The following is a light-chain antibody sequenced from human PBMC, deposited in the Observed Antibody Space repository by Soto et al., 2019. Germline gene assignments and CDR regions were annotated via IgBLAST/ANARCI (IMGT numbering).Light chain of an antibody. CDR1: QSVSSSY. J-gene: IGKJ3*01. Sequence: EIVLTQSPGTLSLSPGERATVSCRASQSVSSSYLAWYQQKPGQAPRLLIYGASSRATGIPDRFSGSGSGTDFTLTISRLEPEDLAVYYCQMYGSSLGAFGPGTKVDIK. CDR3: QMYGSSLGA. V-gene: IGKV3-20*01. CDR2: GAS.